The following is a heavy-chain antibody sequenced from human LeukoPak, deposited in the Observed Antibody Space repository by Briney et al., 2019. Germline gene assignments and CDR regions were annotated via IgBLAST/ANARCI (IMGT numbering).Heavy chain of an antibody. CDR2: ISSSSSTI. CDR3: AKLAKYFYGWETYYFFEH. D-gene: IGHD3-10*01. Sequence: GGSLRLSCAASGFTFSSYSMNWVRQAPGKGLEWVSYISSSSSTIYYADSVKGRFTISRDNAENSLYLQMDSLRVEDTAVYYCAKLAKYFYGWETYYFFEHWGQGTPVTASS. CDR1: GFTFSSYS. V-gene: IGHV3-48*04. J-gene: IGHJ4*02.